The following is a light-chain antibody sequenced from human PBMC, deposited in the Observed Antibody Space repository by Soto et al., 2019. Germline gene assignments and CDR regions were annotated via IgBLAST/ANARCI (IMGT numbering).Light chain of an antibody. V-gene: IGLV1-51*01. CDR2: DNN. CDR3: GTWDSSLSAL. J-gene: IGLJ2*01. CDR1: SSNIGKNY. Sequence: QSVLTQPPSVSAAPGQKVTISCYGSSSNIGKNYVSWYQQLPGTAPKLLIYDNNKRPSGIPDRFSGSKSGTSATLGITGLQTGDEADYYCGTWDSSLSALFGGGTKLTVL.